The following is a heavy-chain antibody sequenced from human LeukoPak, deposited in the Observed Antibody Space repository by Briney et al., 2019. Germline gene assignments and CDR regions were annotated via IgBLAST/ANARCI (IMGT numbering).Heavy chain of an antibody. CDR1: GFTFDDYA. J-gene: IGHJ6*02. V-gene: IGHV3-9*01. D-gene: IGHD6-19*01. Sequence: GGSLRLSCAASGFTFDDYAMHWVRQAPGKGLEWVSGISWNSGTIGYADSVKGRFTISRDNAKNSLYLQMNSLRAEDTALYYCAKGIAVAKSYGMDVWGQGTTVTVSS. CDR3: AKGIAVAKSYGMDV. CDR2: ISWNSGTI.